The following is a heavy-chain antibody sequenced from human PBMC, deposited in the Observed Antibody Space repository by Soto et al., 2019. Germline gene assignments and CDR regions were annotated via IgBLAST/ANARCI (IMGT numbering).Heavy chain of an antibody. CDR1: GFTFSSYA. Sequence: GGSLRLSCAASGFTFSSYAMSWVRQAPGKGLEWVSAISGSGGSTYYADSVKGRFTISRDNSKNTLYLQMNSLRAEDTAVYYCAKGPTSDYYYYYMDVWGKGTTVTVSS. CDR2: ISGSGGST. D-gene: IGHD5-12*01. CDR3: AKGPTSDYYYYYMDV. V-gene: IGHV3-23*01. J-gene: IGHJ6*03.